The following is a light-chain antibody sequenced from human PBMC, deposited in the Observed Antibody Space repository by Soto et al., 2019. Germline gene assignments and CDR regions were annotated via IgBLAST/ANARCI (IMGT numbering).Light chain of an antibody. CDR3: CSYGSSSTYWV. CDR1: SSDAGGYKF. J-gene: IGLJ3*02. CDR2: EDS. V-gene: IGLV2-23*01. Sequence: QSALTQPASVSGSPGQSITISCTGTSSDAGGYKFVSWYQQHPGKAPKVMIYEDSKRPSGVSNRFSGSKSGNTASLTISGLQAEYEADYHCCSYGSSSTYWVFGGGTKLTVL.